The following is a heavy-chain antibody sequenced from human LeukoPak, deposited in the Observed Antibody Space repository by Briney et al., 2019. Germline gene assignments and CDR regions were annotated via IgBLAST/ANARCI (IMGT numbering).Heavy chain of an antibody. J-gene: IGHJ4*02. D-gene: IGHD3-9*01. V-gene: IGHV4-38-2*02. CDR1: GYSISSGYY. CDR2: IYHSGST. CDR3: ARGPYDILTGFGY. Sequence: SETLSLTCTVSGYSISSGYYWGWFRQPPGKWLEWIGSIYHSGSTYYNPSLKSRVTISVDTSKNQFSLKLSSVTAADTAVYYCARGPYDILTGFGYWGQGTLVTVSS.